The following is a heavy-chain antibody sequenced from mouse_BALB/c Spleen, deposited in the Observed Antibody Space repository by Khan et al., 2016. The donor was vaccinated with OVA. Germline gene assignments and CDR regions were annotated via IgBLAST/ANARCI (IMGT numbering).Heavy chain of an antibody. CDR1: GFSLTSYG. V-gene: IGHV2-3*01. CDR3: ALYYCGRGWFAY. CDR2: IWGDGST. J-gene: IGHJ3*01. Sequence: VQLQQSGPGLVAPSQSLSITCTVSGFSLTSYGVGWVRQTPGKGLEWMGVIWGDGSTNYHSALISRLNTNKDNSKSQVFLKLNILQPDDAASYYYALYYCGRGWFAYWGQGTLVTVSA. D-gene: IGHD1-1*01.